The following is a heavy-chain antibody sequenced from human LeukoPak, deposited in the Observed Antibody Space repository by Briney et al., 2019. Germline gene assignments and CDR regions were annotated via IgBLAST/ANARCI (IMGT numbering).Heavy chain of an antibody. CDR1: GFTFRNYA. CDR2: IGGRGGGT. Sequence: GASLRLSCAASGFTFRNYAMSWVPQAPGKGLEWVSAIGGRGGGTYYADSVKGRFTVSRDDSKNTLYLQMNTLRAEDTAVYYCAKWGDYDILTGYYGSDYWGQGTLVTVSS. J-gene: IGHJ4*02. CDR3: AKWGDYDILTGYYGSDY. V-gene: IGHV3-23*01. D-gene: IGHD3-9*01.